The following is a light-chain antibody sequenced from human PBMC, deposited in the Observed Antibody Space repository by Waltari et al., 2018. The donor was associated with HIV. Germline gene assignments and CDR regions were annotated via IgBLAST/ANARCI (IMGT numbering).Light chain of an antibody. J-gene: IGKJ2*01. Sequence: DIQMTQSPSTLSASVGDRVTITCRASQSISSWLAWYQQKPGKAPKLLIYKASSLESGVPSRFSGSVSGTEFTLTISSLQPDDFATYYCQQYNGSPYTFGQGTKLEIK. CDR1: QSISSW. CDR2: KAS. V-gene: IGKV1-5*03. CDR3: QQYNGSPYT.